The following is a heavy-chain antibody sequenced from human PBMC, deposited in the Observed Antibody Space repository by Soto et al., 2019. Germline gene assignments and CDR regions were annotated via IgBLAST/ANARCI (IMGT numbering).Heavy chain of an antibody. J-gene: IGHJ4*02. D-gene: IGHD6-13*01. Sequence: SETLSLTCTVSGGSISSYYWSWIRQPAGKGLEWIGRIYTSGSTNYNPSLKSRVAMSVDTSKNQFSLKLSSVTAADTAVYYCASGQTPYSSDYWGQGTLVTVSS. CDR1: GGSISSYY. CDR3: ASGQTPYSSDY. CDR2: IYTSGST. V-gene: IGHV4-4*07.